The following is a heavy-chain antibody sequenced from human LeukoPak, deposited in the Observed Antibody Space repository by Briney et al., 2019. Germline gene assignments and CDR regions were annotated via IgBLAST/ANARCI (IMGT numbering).Heavy chain of an antibody. J-gene: IGHJ4*02. Sequence: GGSLRLSCAASGFTFSSYGMHWVRQAPGKGLEWVAVIWYDGSNKYYADSVKGRFTISRDNSENTLYLQVNSLRAEDTAVYYCARSQREQWLITAPDYWGQGTLVTVSS. D-gene: IGHD6-19*01. CDR3: ARSQREQWLITAPDY. CDR1: GFTFSSYG. CDR2: IWYDGSNK. V-gene: IGHV3-30*19.